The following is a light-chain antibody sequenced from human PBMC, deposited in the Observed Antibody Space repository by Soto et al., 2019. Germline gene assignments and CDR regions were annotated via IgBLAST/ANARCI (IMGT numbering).Light chain of an antibody. Sequence: DIVMTQSPNSLAVSLGEKATINCKSSQSVLYSSNNKNYLAWYQQKPGQPPKLLIYWASTRESGVPDRFSGSGSGTDFTLTISSLQAEDVAVYYCQQYYNWPRTFGQGTRLEIK. J-gene: IGKJ5*01. CDR3: QQYYNWPRT. V-gene: IGKV4-1*01. CDR1: QSVLYSSNNKNY. CDR2: WAS.